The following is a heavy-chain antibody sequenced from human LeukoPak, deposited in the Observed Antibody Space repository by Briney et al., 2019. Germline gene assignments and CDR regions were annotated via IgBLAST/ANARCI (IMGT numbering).Heavy chain of an antibody. CDR2: INPNSGGT. CDR1: GYTFTGYY. D-gene: IGHD3-10*01. CDR3: ARAYGSGSYYRTYFDY. J-gene: IGHJ4*02. V-gene: IGHV1-2*02. Sequence: PMASVKVSCKASGYTFTGYYMHWVRQAPGQGLGWMGWINPNSGGTNYAQKFQGRVTMTRDTSISTAYMELSRLRSDDTAVYYCARAYGSGSYYRTYFDYWGQGTLVTVSS.